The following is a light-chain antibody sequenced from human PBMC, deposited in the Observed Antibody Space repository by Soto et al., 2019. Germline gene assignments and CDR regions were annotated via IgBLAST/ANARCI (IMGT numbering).Light chain of an antibody. CDR2: AAS. Sequence: DIQMTQSPSSLSASVGDTVTITCRASQGIIDYLAWYQQRPGKVPKLLIYAASTLQTGVPSRFSGSGAGTDFTLPIRSLQPEDVETYYCQKYDTAPQPFGPGTKVQIK. CDR3: QKYDTAPQP. V-gene: IGKV1-27*01. J-gene: IGKJ1*01. CDR1: QGIIDY.